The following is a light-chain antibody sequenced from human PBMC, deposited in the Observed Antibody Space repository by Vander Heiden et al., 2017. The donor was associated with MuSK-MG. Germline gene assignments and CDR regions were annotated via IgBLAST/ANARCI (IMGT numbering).Light chain of an antibody. CDR3: QQDDNNPSLT. Sequence: DIVMTQSPDSLAVSLGERATINCKSSQSVFYSSNNKNYLAWYQQKPGRPPKLLIYWASTRESGVPDRFSGSGYGTDFTLTISSLQAEDVAVYYCQQDDNNPSLTFGGGTKVEIK. V-gene: IGKV4-1*01. CDR1: QSVFYSSNNKNY. CDR2: WAS. J-gene: IGKJ4*01.